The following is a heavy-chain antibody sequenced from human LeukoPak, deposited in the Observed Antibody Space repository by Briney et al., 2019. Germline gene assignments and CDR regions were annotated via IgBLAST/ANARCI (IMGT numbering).Heavy chain of an antibody. CDR1: CGSISSGDYY. CDR2: IYYRGST. D-gene: IGHD3-3*01. J-gene: IGHJ3*02. V-gene: IGHV4-30-4*08. Sequence: SETLSLTCTVSCGSISSGDYYWSWIRQHPGRGLEWIGYIYYRGSTYYNPSLRSRVTISVDTSQSQFSLKLSSVTAADTAVYYCARTGRGYYDFWSGYPRAAFDIWGQGTMVTVSS. CDR3: ARTGRGYYDFWSGYPRAAFDI.